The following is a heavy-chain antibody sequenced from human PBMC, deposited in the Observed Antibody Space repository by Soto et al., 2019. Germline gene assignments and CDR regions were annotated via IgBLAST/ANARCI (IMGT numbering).Heavy chain of an antibody. Sequence: GASVKVSCKSSGYTFTSYGISWVRQAPGQGLEWMGWISAYNGNTNYAQKLQGRVTMTTDTSTSTAYMELRSLRSDDTAVYYCARRNYDFWSGYYSPIWFDPWGQGTLVTVSS. CDR2: ISAYNGNT. J-gene: IGHJ5*02. V-gene: IGHV1-18*01. CDR1: GYTFTSYG. D-gene: IGHD3-3*01. CDR3: ARRNYDFWSGYYSPIWFDP.